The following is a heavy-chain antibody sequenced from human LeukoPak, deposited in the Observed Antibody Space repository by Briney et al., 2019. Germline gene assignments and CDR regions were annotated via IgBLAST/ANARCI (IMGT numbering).Heavy chain of an antibody. CDR2: IYPGDSDT. V-gene: IGHV5-51*01. D-gene: IGHD3-22*01. CDR1: GYSFTNYW. J-gene: IGHJ4*02. Sequence: GESLKISCKGSGYSFTNYWIGWVRQMPGKGLEWMGIIYPGDSDTRYSPSFQGQVTISADKSISTAYLQWSSLKASDTAMYYCASQYYYDSSGYGIWGQGTLVTVSS. CDR3: ASQYYYDSSGYGI.